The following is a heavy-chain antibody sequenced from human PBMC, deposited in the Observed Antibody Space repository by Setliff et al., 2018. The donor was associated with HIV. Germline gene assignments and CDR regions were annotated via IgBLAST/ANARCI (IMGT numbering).Heavy chain of an antibody. CDR3: AKTLPTLYPPHDYYFAMDV. CDR1: GFTFSTYA. D-gene: IGHD2-15*01. V-gene: IGHV3-23*01. J-gene: IGHJ6*02. Sequence: LSCAVSGFTFSTYAMSWVRQAPGKGLEWVSTISAGGGSTYYADSVKGRFTISRDNSKNTLYLQMNSLRAEDTAVYYCAKTLPTLYPPHDYYFAMDVWGQGTTVTVSS. CDR2: ISAGGGST.